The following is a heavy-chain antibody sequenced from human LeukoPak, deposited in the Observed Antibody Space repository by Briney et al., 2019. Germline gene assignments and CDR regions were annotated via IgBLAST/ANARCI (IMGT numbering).Heavy chain of an antibody. D-gene: IGHD2-2*02. Sequence: SVKVSCKASGGTFSSYATSWVRQAPGQGLEWMGRIIPILGIANYAQKFQGRVTITADKSTSTAYMELSSLRSGDTAVYYCARDTFGYCSSTSCYREYYFDYWGQGTLVTVSS. V-gene: IGHV1-69*04. CDR3: ARDTFGYCSSTSCYREYYFDY. J-gene: IGHJ4*02. CDR2: IIPILGIA. CDR1: GGTFSSYA.